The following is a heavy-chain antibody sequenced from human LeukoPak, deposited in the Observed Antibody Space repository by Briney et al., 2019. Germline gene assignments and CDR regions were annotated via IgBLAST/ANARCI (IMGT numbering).Heavy chain of an antibody. Sequence: SVKVSCKASGGTFSSYAISWVRQAPGQGLEWMGGIIPIFGTANYAQKFQGRVTITADESTSTAYMELSSLRSEDTAVYYCARARVVPAAISSLDYFDYWGQGTLVTVSS. CDR1: GGTFSSYA. CDR2: IIPIFGTA. J-gene: IGHJ4*02. V-gene: IGHV1-69*13. CDR3: ARARVVPAAISSLDYFDY. D-gene: IGHD2-2*02.